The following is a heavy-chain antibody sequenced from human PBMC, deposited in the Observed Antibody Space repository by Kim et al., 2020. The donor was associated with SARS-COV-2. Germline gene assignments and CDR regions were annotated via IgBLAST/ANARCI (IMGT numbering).Heavy chain of an antibody. V-gene: IGHV4-4*02. CDR2: IYHSGST. Sequence: SETLSLTCAVSGGSISSSNWWSWVRQPPGKGLEWIGEIYHSGSTNYNPSLKSRVTISVDKSKNQFSLKLSSVTAADTAVYYCARIGLLEGAQPAGTEGYFDLWGRGTLVTVSS. D-gene: IGHD6-13*01. J-gene: IGHJ2*01. CDR3: ARIGLLEGAQPAGTEGYFDL. CDR1: GGSISSSNW.